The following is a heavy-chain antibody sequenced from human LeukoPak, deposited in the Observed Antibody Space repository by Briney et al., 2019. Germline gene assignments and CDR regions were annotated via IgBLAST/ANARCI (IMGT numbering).Heavy chain of an antibody. J-gene: IGHJ6*03. D-gene: IGHD1-26*01. CDR3: ARAKKRSGRSRNFYLDV. V-gene: IGHV4-61*09. Sequence: SETLSLTCTVSDDPINSGVYYWNWIRQPAGKGLEWIGHIYTSGTTTNSNPSLKSRVAISLDTSKSHFSLKLSSVTAADTAVYYCARAKKRSGRSRNFYLDVWGKGTTVTVSS. CDR1: DDPINSGVYY. CDR2: IYTSGTTT.